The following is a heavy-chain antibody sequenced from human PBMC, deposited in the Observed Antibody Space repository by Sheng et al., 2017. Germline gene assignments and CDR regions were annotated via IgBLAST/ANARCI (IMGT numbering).Heavy chain of an antibody. D-gene: IGHD3-10*01. V-gene: IGHV3-74*01. CDR1: GFTFSSYW. CDR3: ARASVGGGFDI. J-gene: IGHJ3*02. Sequence: EVQLVESGGGLVQPGGSLRLSCAASGFTFSSYWMHWVRQAPGKGLTWVSRINSDGFSISYADSVKGRFTISRDNAKNTLYLQVSSLRAEDTSVYYCARASVGGGFDIWGQGTMVTV. CDR2: INSDGFSI.